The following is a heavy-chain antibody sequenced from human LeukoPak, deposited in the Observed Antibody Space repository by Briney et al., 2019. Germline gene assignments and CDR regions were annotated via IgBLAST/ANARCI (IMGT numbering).Heavy chain of an antibody. J-gene: IGHJ3*02. Sequence: SETLPLTCAVYGGSFSGYYWSWIRQPPGKGLEWIGEINHSGSTNYNPSLKSRVTISVDTSKNQFSLKVISMTAADTAAYYCTKSDGYGLIRICGRGTMVTVSS. V-gene: IGHV4-34*03. D-gene: IGHD3-10*01. CDR3: TKSDGYGLIRI. CDR2: INHSGST. CDR1: GGSFSGYY.